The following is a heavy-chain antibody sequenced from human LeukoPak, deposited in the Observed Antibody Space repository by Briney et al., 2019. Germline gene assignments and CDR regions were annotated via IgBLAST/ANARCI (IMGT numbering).Heavy chain of an antibody. V-gene: IGHV4-38-2*02. CDR2: IYHSGTT. Sequence: SETLSLTCTVSGYSISSNYYWGWIRQPPGKGLEWIGSIYHSGTTYYNPSRKSRVTISVDTSKNQFSLNLSSVTAADTAVYYCARSYRDTGGYWGQGTLVTVSS. J-gene: IGHJ4*02. CDR3: ARSYRDTGGY. CDR1: GYSISSNYY. D-gene: IGHD1-1*01.